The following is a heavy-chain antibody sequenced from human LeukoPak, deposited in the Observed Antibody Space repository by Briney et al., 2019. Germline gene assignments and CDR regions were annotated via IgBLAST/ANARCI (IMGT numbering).Heavy chain of an antibody. CDR3: ARVRRYDWDTIRGMDV. Sequence: SETLSLTCTVSVGSIRSSYYYWGWIRQPPGKGLRWIGSIYDSGSTYYNPSLKSRVTISVDTSKNQFPLKLNSVTAADTAVYYCARVRRYDWDTIRGMDVWGQGATVTVSS. J-gene: IGHJ6*02. D-gene: IGHD5-12*01. CDR1: VGSIRSSYYY. CDR2: IYDSGST. V-gene: IGHV4-39*01.